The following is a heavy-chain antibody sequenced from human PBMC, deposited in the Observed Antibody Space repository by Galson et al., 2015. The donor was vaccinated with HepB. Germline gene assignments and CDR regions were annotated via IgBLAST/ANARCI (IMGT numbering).Heavy chain of an antibody. CDR1: GGSISSGSYY. J-gene: IGHJ4*02. Sequence: TLSLTCTVSGGSISSGSYYWSWIRQPAGKGLEWIGRIYTSGSTNYNPSLKSRVTISVDTSKNQFSLKLSSVTAADTAVYYCARDRGAVAVSFDYWGQGTLVTVSS. CDR3: ARDRGAVAVSFDY. CDR2: IYTSGST. V-gene: IGHV4-61*02. D-gene: IGHD6-19*01.